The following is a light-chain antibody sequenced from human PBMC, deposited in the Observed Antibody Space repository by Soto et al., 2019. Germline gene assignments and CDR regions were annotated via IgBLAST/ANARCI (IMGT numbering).Light chain of an antibody. CDR1: SSDVGGYNY. CDR2: EVS. CDR3: SSYAGSLYG. V-gene: IGLV2-8*01. Sequence: QSALTQPPSASGSPGQSVTISCTGTSSDVGGYNYVSWYQQHPGKAPKLMIYEVSKRPSGVPDRFSGSKSVNTASLTVSGLQAEDEADYYCSSYAGSLYGFGTGTKLTVL. J-gene: IGLJ1*01.